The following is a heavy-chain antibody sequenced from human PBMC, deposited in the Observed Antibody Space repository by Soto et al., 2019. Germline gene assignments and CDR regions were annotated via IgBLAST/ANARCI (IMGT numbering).Heavy chain of an antibody. V-gene: IGHV3-7*03. CDR2: IKQDGSEK. D-gene: IGHD6-13*01. CDR3: ARTGQGGGDIAAEYFQH. Sequence: GGSLRLSCAASGFTFSSYWMSWVRQAPGKGLEWVANIKQDGSEKYYVDSVKGRFTISRDNAKNSLYLQMNSLRAEDTAVYYCARTGQGGGDIAAEYFQHWGQGTLVTVSS. CDR1: GFTFSSYW. J-gene: IGHJ1*01.